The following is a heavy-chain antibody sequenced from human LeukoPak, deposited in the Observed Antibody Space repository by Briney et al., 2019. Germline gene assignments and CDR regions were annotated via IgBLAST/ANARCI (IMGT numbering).Heavy chain of an antibody. D-gene: IGHD3-22*01. CDR2: MNPNSGNT. CDR1: GYTFTSYD. J-gene: IGHJ4*02. CDR3: ARAQTYYYDSSGYCFDY. V-gene: IGHV1-8*01. Sequence: ASAKVSCKASGYTFTSYDINWVRQATGQGLEWMGWMNPNSGNTGYAQKFQGRVTMTRNTSISTAYMELSSLRSEDTAVYYCARAQTYYYDSSGYCFDYWGQGTLVTVSS.